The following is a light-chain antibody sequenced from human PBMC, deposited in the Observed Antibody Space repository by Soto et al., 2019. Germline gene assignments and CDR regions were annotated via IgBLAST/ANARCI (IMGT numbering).Light chain of an antibody. Sequence: LTQSPGTLSFSPGERATLSCRASQSVKTNLAWYQQKPGQAPRLLIYGASSRATGIPDRFSGSGSGTDFTLTISRLEPEDFAVYYCHQYVSSWTFGQGTKVDIK. CDR2: GAS. J-gene: IGKJ1*01. V-gene: IGKV3-20*01. CDR1: QSVKTN. CDR3: HQYVSSWT.